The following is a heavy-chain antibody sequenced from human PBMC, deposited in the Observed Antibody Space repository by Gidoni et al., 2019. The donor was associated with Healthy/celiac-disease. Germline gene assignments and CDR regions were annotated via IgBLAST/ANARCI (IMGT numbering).Heavy chain of an antibody. CDR1: GGSLSRGGYS. D-gene: IGHD3-22*01. V-gene: IGHV4-30-2*01. Sequence: QLPLPDSGSGLVKPSQTLSLTCAVSGGSLSRGGYSWSWIRQPPGKGLEWNGYIYHSGSTYYKPSLKSRGTISVDRSKNQFSLKLSSVTAADTAVYYCARAKYYDSSSGYLRAYYFDYWGQGTLVTVSS. CDR3: ARAKYYDSSSGYLRAYYFDY. CDR2: IYHSGST. J-gene: IGHJ4*02.